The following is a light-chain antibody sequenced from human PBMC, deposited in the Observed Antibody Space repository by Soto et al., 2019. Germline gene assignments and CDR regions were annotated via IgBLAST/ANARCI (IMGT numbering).Light chain of an antibody. J-gene: IGKJ2*01. CDR3: QQYGNSPYT. V-gene: IGKV3-20*01. CDR1: QSVSSSY. Sequence: EIVLTQSPGTLSLSPGERATLSCRASQSVSSSYLAWYQQKPGQAPRLLIYGASSRATGIPDRFSGSGSGTGFTLTISRLEPEDFAVYYCQQYGNSPYTFGQGTNLEIK. CDR2: GAS.